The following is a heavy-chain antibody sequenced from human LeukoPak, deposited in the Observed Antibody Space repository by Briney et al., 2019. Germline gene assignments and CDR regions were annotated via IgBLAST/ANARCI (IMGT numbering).Heavy chain of an antibody. CDR1: GYSFTSYW. Sequence: GESLKISCKGSGYSFTSYWIGWVRQMPGKGLEWMGIIYPGDSDTRYSPSFQGQVTISADKSISTAYLQWSSLKASDTAMYYCARGDDIVVVPAAMTFDYWGQGTLVIVSS. J-gene: IGHJ4*02. D-gene: IGHD2-2*01. CDR3: ARGDDIVVVPAAMTFDY. CDR2: IYPGDSDT. V-gene: IGHV5-51*01.